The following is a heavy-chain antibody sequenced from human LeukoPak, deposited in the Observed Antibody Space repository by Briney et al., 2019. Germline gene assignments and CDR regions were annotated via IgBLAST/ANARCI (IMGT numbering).Heavy chain of an antibody. CDR1: GFTFSSYA. J-gene: IGHJ4*02. Sequence: GGSLRLFCAASGFTFSSYAMSWVREAPGKGLVCVSDISGSGGNTYYADSVKGRFTISRDNYNNTLYLQMNSLSAEDTAVYYCARHSRGRWYVFDYWGQGTLVTVSS. D-gene: IGHD6-13*01. CDR3: ARHSRGRWYVFDY. V-gene: IGHV3-23*01. CDR2: ISGSGGNT.